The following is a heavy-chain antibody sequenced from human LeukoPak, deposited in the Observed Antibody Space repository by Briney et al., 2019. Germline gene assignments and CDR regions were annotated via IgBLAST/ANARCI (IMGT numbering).Heavy chain of an antibody. CDR2: IYYSGST. CDR1: GGSISSYY. D-gene: IGHD6-25*01. V-gene: IGHV4-59*08. J-gene: IGHJ2*01. Sequence: SETLSLTCTVSGGSISSYYWSWIRQPPGKGLEWIGYIYYSGSTNYNPSLKSRVTISVDTSKNQFSLKLSSVTAADTAVYYCARPGGRWYFDLWGRGTLVTVSS. CDR3: ARPGGRWYFDL.